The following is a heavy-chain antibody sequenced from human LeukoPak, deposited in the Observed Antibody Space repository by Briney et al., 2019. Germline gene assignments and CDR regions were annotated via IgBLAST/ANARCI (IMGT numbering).Heavy chain of an antibody. CDR3: AKSKTTSWSDFDY. V-gene: IGHV3-23*01. CDR2: ISGGGGTT. J-gene: IGHJ4*02. D-gene: IGHD2-2*01. Sequence: GGSLRRSCAASGFTFSSYAMSWVRQAPGKGLEWVSAISGGGGTTYYADSVKGRFTISRDNSKNTLSLQMNGLRAEDTAVYYCAKSKTTSWSDFDYWGQGTLVTVSS. CDR1: GFTFSSYA.